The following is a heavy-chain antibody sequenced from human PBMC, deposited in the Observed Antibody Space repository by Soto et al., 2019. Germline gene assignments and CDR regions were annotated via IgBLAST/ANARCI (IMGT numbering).Heavy chain of an antibody. V-gene: IGHV4-34*01. J-gene: IGHJ5*02. Sequence: ASETLSLTCAVYGGSFSGYYWSWIRQPPGKGPEWIGETNHSGSTNYNPSLKSRVTISVDTSKNQFSLKLSSVTAADTAVYYCARMHYYDSSGEGGWFDPWGQGTLVTVSS. CDR2: TNHSGST. CDR1: GGSFSGYY. D-gene: IGHD3-22*01. CDR3: ARMHYYDSSGEGGWFDP.